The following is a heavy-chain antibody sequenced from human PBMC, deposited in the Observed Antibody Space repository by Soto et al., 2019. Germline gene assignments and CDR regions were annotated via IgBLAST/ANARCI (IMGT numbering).Heavy chain of an antibody. CDR1: GFTFSSYA. J-gene: IGHJ4*02. CDR2: ISSNGGST. CDR3: TRDRYTGSEDY. Sequence: PGESLRLSCSASGFTFSSYAMYWVRQAPGKGLEYVSVISSNGGSTYYADSVKGRFTISRDNSKNTLYLQMSSLRAEDTAVYYCTRDRYTGSEDYWGQGTLVTVSS. D-gene: IGHD3-10*01. V-gene: IGHV3-64D*06.